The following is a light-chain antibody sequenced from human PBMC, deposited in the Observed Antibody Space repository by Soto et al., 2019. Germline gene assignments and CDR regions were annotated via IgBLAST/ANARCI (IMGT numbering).Light chain of an antibody. J-gene: IGKJ5*01. Sequence: DIQMTQSPSSLSASLGARVTITCQASQDIRFYLNWYQHKTGQAPKLLIYDASQLETGVPSKFSGSGSGTDFTFTINNLQAEDIGTYYCQHYNSLPITFGRGTRLEI. CDR1: QDIRFY. CDR2: DAS. CDR3: QHYNSLPIT. V-gene: IGKV1-33*01.